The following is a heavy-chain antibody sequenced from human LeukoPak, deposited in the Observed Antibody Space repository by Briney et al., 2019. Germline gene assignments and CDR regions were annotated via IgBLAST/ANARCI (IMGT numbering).Heavy chain of an antibody. V-gene: IGHV3-7*03. CDR2: IKQDGSEK. CDR1: GFTFSSYW. CDR3: ARGQFGSGWLTYYYYGMDV. Sequence: GGSLRLFCAASGFTFSSYWMSWVRQAPGKGLEWVANIKQDGSEKYYVDSVKGRFTISRDNAKNSLYLQMNSLRAEDTAVYYCARGQFGSGWLTYYYYGMDVWGQGTTVTVSS. J-gene: IGHJ6*02. D-gene: IGHD6-19*01.